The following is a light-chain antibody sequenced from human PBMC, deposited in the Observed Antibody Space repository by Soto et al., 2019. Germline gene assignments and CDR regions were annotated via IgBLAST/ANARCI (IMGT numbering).Light chain of an antibody. CDR3: AAWDDSLSGVV. V-gene: IGLV1-47*01. J-gene: IGLJ2*01. CDR2: RNS. Sequence: QAVLTQPPSASGTPGQRVTISCSGSSSNIGSNYVYWYQQLPGTVPQLLIYRNSERPSGVPDRFSGSKSGTSASLAISGLRSEDEADYYCAAWDDSLSGVVFGGGTKLTV. CDR1: SSNIGSNY.